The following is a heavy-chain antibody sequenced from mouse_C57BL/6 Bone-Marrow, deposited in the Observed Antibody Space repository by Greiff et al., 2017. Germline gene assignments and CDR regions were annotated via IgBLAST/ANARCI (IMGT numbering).Heavy chain of an antibody. CDR1: GFNIKDDY. CDR3: TTHYFFDY. Sequence: VQLQQSGAELVRPGASVKLSCTASGFNIKDDYMHWVKQRPEQGLEWIGWIDPENGDTEYASKFQGKATITADTSSNTAYLQLSSLTSEDTAVYYCTTHYFFDYWGQGTTLTGSS. V-gene: IGHV14-4*01. CDR2: IDPENGDT. J-gene: IGHJ2*01.